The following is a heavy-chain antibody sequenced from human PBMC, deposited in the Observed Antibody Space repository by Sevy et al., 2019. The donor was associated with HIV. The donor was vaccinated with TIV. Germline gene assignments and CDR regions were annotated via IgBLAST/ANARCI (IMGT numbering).Heavy chain of an antibody. CDR1: GFTFSSYS. V-gene: IGHV3-48*02. Sequence: GGSLRLSCAASGFTFSSYSMNWVRQAPGKGLEWVSYISSSSSTIYYADSVKGRFTISRDNAKNSLYLQMNSLRDEDTAVYYCARDSGDITTNDAFDIWGQGTMVTVSS. D-gene: IGHD3-22*01. CDR2: ISSSSSTI. J-gene: IGHJ3*02. CDR3: ARDSGDITTNDAFDI.